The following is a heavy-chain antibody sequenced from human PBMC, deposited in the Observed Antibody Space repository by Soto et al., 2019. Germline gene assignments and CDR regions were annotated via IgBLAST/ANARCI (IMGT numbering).Heavy chain of an antibody. J-gene: IGHJ4*02. D-gene: IGHD2-21*01. CDR2: IGRTGDT. V-gene: IGHV3-13*01. CDR3: ARNGGGLDY. CDR1: GFTFSSYD. Sequence: VQLVESGGGLVQPGGSLRLSCAASGFTFSSYDIYWVRQATGKGLEWVSTIGRTGDTNYSDSVKGRFTLSRENAERSSYLQMNSLRDGDTAVYYCARNGGGLDYWGRGTLVTVSS.